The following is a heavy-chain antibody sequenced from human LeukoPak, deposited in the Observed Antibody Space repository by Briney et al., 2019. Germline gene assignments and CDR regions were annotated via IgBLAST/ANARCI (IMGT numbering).Heavy chain of an antibody. CDR2: IRYDGSNK. CDR3: AKGQYYDFWSGPSDAFDI. J-gene: IGHJ3*02. D-gene: IGHD3-3*01. CDR1: GFTFSSYG. Sequence: GGSLRLSCAASGFTFSSYGMHWVRQAPGKGLEWVAFIRYDGSNKYYADSVKGRFTISRDNSKNTLYLQMNSLRAEDTAVYYCAKGQYYDFWSGPSDAFDIWGQGTMVTVSS. V-gene: IGHV3-30*02.